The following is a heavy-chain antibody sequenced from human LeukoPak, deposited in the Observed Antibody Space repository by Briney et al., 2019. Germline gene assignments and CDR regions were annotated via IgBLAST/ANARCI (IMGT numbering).Heavy chain of an antibody. CDR2: ISAYNGNT. CDR1: GYTFTSYG. D-gene: IGHD3-9*01. CDR3: ARVLRYFGPRPFLDYYGKDV. Sequence: EASVKVSCKASGYTFTSYGISWVRQAPGQGLEWMGWISAYNGNTNYAQKLQGRVTMTTDTSTSTAYMELRSLRSDDTAVYYCARVLRYFGPRPFLDYYGKDVWGQGTTVTVSS. J-gene: IGHJ6*02. V-gene: IGHV1-18*01.